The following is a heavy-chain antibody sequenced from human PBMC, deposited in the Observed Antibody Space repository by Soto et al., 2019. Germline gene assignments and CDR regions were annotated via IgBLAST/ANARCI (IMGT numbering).Heavy chain of an antibody. Sequence: PGGSLRLSCAASGFTFSSYAMHWVRQSPGKGLEWVAVISYDGSNKYYADSVKGRFTISRDNSKNTLYLQMNSLRAEDTAVYYCAREKQWLVPFDYWGQGTLVTVFS. CDR2: ISYDGSNK. V-gene: IGHV3-30-3*01. J-gene: IGHJ4*02. CDR1: GFTFSSYA. D-gene: IGHD6-19*01. CDR3: AREKQWLVPFDY.